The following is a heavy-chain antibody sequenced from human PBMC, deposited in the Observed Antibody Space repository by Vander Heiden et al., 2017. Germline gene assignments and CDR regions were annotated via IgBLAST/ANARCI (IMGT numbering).Heavy chain of an antibody. CDR3: TKAVVDVITEYYFDY. Sequence: VQLVESGGGLVQPGRSLRLSCTVSGFTFGDYAMTWVRQAQGKGLEWVGFIRSKAYGGTTEYAASVKGRFTISRDDSKSIAYLQMNSLKTEDTAVYYCTKAVVDVITEYYFDYWGLGTLVTVSS. J-gene: IGHJ4*02. D-gene: IGHD3-22*01. CDR2: IRSKAYGGTT. V-gene: IGHV3-49*04. CDR1: GFTFGDYA.